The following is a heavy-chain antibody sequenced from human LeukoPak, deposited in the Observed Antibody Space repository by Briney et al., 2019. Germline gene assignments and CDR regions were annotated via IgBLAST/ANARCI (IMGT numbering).Heavy chain of an antibody. CDR3: AKADYDYVWGSYRPVTPFDY. Sequence: SETLSLTCIISGGSISSSTYYWGWIRQSPGKGLEWIGTIYYNGNTYYNPSLQSRVTISVDTSKNQFSLKLSSVTAADTAVYYCAKADYDYVWGSYRPVTPFDYWGQGTLVTVSS. CDR1: GGSISSSTYY. J-gene: IGHJ4*02. V-gene: IGHV4-39*07. D-gene: IGHD3-16*02. CDR2: IYYNGNT.